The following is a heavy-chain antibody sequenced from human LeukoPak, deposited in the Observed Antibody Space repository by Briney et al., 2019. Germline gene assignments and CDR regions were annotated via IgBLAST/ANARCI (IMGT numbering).Heavy chain of an antibody. V-gene: IGHV3-74*01. Sequence: GGSLRLSCAASGFTFTTYWMHWVRQAPGKGLVWVSHINGDGSITSYADSVKGRFTISRDNAKNTLYLQMNSLRAEDTAVYYCARDAVDTANAVWGQGTTVTVSS. J-gene: IGHJ6*02. CDR3: ARDAVDTANAV. CDR2: INGDGSIT. CDR1: GFTFTTYW. D-gene: IGHD5-18*01.